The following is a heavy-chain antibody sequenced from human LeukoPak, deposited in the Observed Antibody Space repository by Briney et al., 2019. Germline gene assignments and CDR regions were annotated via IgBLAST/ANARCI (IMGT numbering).Heavy chain of an antibody. V-gene: IGHV3-23*01. D-gene: IGHD6-13*01. CDR2: ISASGVST. Sequence: GRSLRLSCAASGFTFSSYAMSWVRQAPGKGLEWVSSISASGVSTHYADSVTGLFTLSRENPQNTLYLQMKSLRAQHTAVYYCARGQIAVVQTSGYIDLWGRGNLVTVSS. J-gene: IGHJ2*01. CDR3: ARGQIAVVQTSGYIDL. CDR1: GFTFSSYA.